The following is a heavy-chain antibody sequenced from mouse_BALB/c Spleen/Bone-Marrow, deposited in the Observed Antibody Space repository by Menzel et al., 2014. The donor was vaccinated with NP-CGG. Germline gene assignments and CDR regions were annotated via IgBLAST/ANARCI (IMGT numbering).Heavy chain of an antibody. CDR1: GFTFSSYG. J-gene: IGHJ1*01. V-gene: IGHV5-6-3*01. CDR3: ARVYGWNFDV. Sequence: EVKLMESGGGLVQPGGSLKLSCVASGFTFSSYGMSWVRQTPDKRLELVATINNNGGSTYYPDSVKGQFTISRDNAKNTLYLQMSSLKSEDAAMYYCARVYGWNFDVWGAGTTVTASS. CDR2: INNNGGST. D-gene: IGHD1-1*01.